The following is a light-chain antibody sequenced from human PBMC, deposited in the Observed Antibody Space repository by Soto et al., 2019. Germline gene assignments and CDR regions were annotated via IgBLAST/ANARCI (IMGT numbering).Light chain of an antibody. J-gene: IGLJ3*02. V-gene: IGLV1-40*01. CDR1: SSNIGAGYD. Sequence: QSVLTQPPSVSGAPGQRVTISCTGSSSNIGAGYDVHWYQHLPGTAPKLLIYDDSNRPSGVPDRFSGSRSGTSASLAITGLQTEDEADYYCQSYDSSLTNWVFGGGTKLTVL. CDR2: DDS. CDR3: QSYDSSLTNWV.